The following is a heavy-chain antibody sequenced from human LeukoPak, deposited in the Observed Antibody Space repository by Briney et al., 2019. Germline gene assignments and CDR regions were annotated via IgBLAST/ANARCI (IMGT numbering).Heavy chain of an antibody. Sequence: GESLKISCKGSGYSFTSYWIAWVRQMPGKGLEWMGIIYPGDSDTRYSPSFQGQVTISADKSISTAYLQWSSLKASDTAVYYCARHAVAARFNWFDPWGQGTLVTVSS. V-gene: IGHV5-51*01. CDR1: GYSFTSYW. J-gene: IGHJ5*02. D-gene: IGHD6-13*01. CDR3: ARHAVAARFNWFDP. CDR2: IYPGDSDT.